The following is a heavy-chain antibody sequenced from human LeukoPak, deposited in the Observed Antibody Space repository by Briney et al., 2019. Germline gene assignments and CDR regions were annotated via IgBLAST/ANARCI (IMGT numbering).Heavy chain of an antibody. CDR3: ARVVGATDYYYYYGMDV. J-gene: IGHJ6*02. CDR1: GYTFTGYY. V-gene: IGHV1-2*02. D-gene: IGHD1-26*01. Sequence: ASVKVSCKASGYTFTGYYMHWVRQAPGQGLEWMGWINPNSGGTNYAQKFRGRVTMTRDTSISTAYMELSRLRSDDTAVYYCARVVGATDYYYYYGMDVWGQGTTVTVSS. CDR2: INPNSGGT.